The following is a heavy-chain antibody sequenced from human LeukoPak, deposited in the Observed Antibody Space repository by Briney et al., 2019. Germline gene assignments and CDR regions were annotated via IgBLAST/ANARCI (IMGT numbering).Heavy chain of an antibody. CDR1: GFTFSSYS. V-gene: IGHV3-48*01. Sequence: PGGSLRLSCAASGFTFSSYSMNWVRQAPGKGLEWVSYISSSSSTIYYADSVKGRFTISRDNSKNTLDLQMNSLRVEDTAVYYCAKVTMVGWYFDLWGRGTLVTVSS. D-gene: IGHD4/OR15-4a*01. CDR2: ISSSSSTI. J-gene: IGHJ2*01. CDR3: AKVTMVGWYFDL.